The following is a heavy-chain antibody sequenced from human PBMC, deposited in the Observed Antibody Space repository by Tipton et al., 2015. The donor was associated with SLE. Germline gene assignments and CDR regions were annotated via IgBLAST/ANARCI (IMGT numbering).Heavy chain of an antibody. J-gene: IGHJ3*01. V-gene: IGHV4-39*07. CDR3: ARSPIAVLGHGSFDV. CDR1: GGSVSSSSKY. D-gene: IGHD6-19*01. CDR2: IYYTGTTT. Sequence: TLSLTCTVSGGSVSSSSKYWAWIRQPPGKGLEWIGSIYYTGTTTYYNPSLKSRVTESLDTSKNQFSLKLSSVTAADTAVYYCARSPIAVLGHGSFDVWGQGTMVTVSS.